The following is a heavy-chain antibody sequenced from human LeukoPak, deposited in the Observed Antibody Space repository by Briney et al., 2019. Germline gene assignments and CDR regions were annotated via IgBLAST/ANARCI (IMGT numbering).Heavy chain of an antibody. CDR2: ISGDGGST. V-gene: IGHV3-43*02. CDR3: AKALHSMAFDY. D-gene: IGHD2/OR15-2a*01. J-gene: IGHJ4*02. CDR1: GLITDDYA. Sequence: GGSLRLSCAAPGLITDDYAIHWVRQAPGKGLEWVSLISGDGGSTFYADSVRGRFTISRDNSKNTLYLQMNSLRAEDTAVYYCAKALHSMAFDYWGQGTLVTVSS.